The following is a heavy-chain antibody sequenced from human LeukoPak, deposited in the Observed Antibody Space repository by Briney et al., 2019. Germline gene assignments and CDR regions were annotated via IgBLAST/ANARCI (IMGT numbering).Heavy chain of an antibody. CDR2: IYPGDSDT. Sequence: GESLKISCRGSGYSFTSYWIGWVRQMPGKGLEWMGIIYPGDSDTKYSPSFQGQVTISADKSISTAYLQWSSLRASDTAMYYCARRSVTDSYDYWGQGTLVTVSS. V-gene: IGHV5-51*01. CDR1: GYSFTSYW. D-gene: IGHD2-21*02. J-gene: IGHJ4*02. CDR3: ARRSVTDSYDY.